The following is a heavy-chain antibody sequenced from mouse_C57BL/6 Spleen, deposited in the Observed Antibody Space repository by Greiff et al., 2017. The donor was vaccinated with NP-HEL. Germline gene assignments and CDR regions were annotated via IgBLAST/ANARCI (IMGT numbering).Heavy chain of an antibody. V-gene: IGHV1-72*01. J-gene: IGHJ2*01. D-gene: IGHD1-1*01. Sequence: VQLQQSGAELVKPGASVKLSCKASGYTFTSYWMHWVKQRPGRGLEWIGRIDPNSGGTKYNEKFKSKATLTVDKPSSTAYMQLSSLTSEDSAVYYCARSTTVVATNFDYWGQGTTLTVSS. CDR3: ARSTTVVATNFDY. CDR2: IDPNSGGT. CDR1: GYTFTSYW.